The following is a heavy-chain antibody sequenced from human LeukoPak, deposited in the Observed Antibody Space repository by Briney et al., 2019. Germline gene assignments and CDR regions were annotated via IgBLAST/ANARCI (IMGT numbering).Heavy chain of an antibody. CDR1: GFTFSSYA. D-gene: IGHD5-18*01. J-gene: IGHJ4*02. V-gene: IGHV3-23*01. Sequence: GGSLRLSCAVSGFTFSSYAMSWVRQAPGKGLEWVSAISGSGGNTHYADSVKGRFTISRDNSKNTLYLQMNSLRAEDTAVYYRARRIQSWYYFDYWGQGTLVTVSS. CDR3: ARRIQSWYYFDY. CDR2: ISGSGGNT.